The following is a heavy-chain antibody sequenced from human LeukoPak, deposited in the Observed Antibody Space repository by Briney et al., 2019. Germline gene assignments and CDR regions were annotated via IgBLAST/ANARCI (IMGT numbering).Heavy chain of an antibody. V-gene: IGHV3-7*01. CDR3: ARAVASNWFDP. CDR2: IRQDGSQK. CDR1: GFTFSDYW. Sequence: GGSLRLSCAASGFTFSDYWMNWVRQAPGMGLEWVANIRQDGSQKYYVDSVKGRFTISRDNAKNSLYLQMNSLRAEDTAVYYCARAVASNWFDPWGQGTLVTVSS. J-gene: IGHJ5*02. D-gene: IGHD6-19*01.